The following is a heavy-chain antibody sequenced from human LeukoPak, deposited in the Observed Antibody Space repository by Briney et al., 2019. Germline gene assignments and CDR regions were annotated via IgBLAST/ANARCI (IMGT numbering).Heavy chain of an antibody. CDR1: GFAFSDYW. D-gene: IGHD3-3*01. CDR3: ARGGGGIDS. Sequence: GRSLRLSCAVSGFAFSDYWMNWVRQAPGKGLEWVANIGQDGSQKYYVDSVKGRFTISRDNARNSLYLQIDSLRPEDTAVYYCARGGGGIDSWGQGTLVTVSS. J-gene: IGHJ4*02. CDR2: IGQDGSQK. V-gene: IGHV3-7*05.